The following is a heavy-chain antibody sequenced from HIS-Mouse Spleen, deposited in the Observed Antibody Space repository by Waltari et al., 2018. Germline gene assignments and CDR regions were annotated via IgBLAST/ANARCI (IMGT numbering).Heavy chain of an antibody. CDR1: GFTFSSYG. D-gene: IGHD7-27*01. CDR2: IWYDGSNK. V-gene: IGHV3-33*06. J-gene: IGHJ2*01. CDR3: AKSYESNWGWSWYFDL. Sequence: SCAASGFTFSSYGMHWVRQAPGKGLEWVAVIWYDGSNKYYADSVKGRFTISRDNSKNTLYLQMNSLRAEDTAVYYCAKSYESNWGWSWYFDLWGRGTLVTVSS.